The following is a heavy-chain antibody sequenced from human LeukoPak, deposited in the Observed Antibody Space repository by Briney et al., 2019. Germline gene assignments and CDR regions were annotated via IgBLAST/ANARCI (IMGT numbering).Heavy chain of an antibody. D-gene: IGHD2-15*01. CDR3: AKDRCSGGSCYFDY. Sequence: GGSLRLSCAASGFTFSSYAMSWVRQAPGKGLEWVSAVSGSGGSTYYADSVKGRFTISRDNSKNTLYLQMNSLRAEDTAVYYCAKDRCSGGSCYFDYWGQGTLVTVSS. V-gene: IGHV3-23*01. CDR1: GFTFSSYA. J-gene: IGHJ4*02. CDR2: VSGSGGST.